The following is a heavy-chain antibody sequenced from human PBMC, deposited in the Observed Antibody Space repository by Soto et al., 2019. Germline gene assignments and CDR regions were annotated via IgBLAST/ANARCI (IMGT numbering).Heavy chain of an antibody. CDR2: ISSSSSTI. D-gene: IGHD2-15*01. CDR1: GFTFSSYS. J-gene: IGHJ6*02. Sequence: PGGSLRLSCAASGFTFSSYSMNWVRQAPGKGLEWVSYISSSSSTIYYADSVKGRFTISRDNAKNSLYLQMNSLRDEDTAVYYCAREEVGYCSGGSCHGHYYYYGMDVWGQGTTVTVSS. CDR3: AREEVGYCSGGSCHGHYYYYGMDV. V-gene: IGHV3-48*02.